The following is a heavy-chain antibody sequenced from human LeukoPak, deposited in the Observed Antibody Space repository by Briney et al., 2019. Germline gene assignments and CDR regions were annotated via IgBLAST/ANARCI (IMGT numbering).Heavy chain of an antibody. D-gene: IGHD3-22*01. J-gene: IGHJ3*01. CDR2: IYPGDSDT. Sequence: KSGESLKISCKGSGHSFTSYWIGWVRQTPGKGLEWMGIIYPGDSDTRYSPSFQGQVTISADKSISTAYLQWSSLKASDTAMYYCARRQRFYYYDVWGQGTMVTVSS. CDR3: ARRQRFYYYDV. CDR1: GHSFTSYW. V-gene: IGHV5-51*01.